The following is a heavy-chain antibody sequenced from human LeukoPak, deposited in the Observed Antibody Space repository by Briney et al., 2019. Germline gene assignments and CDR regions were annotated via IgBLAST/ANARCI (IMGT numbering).Heavy chain of an antibody. CDR1: GFTFSSYG. D-gene: IGHD6-19*01. J-gene: IGHJ4*02. Sequence: GGSLRLSCAASGFTFSSYGMHWVRQAPGKGLEWVAFIRYDGSNKYYADSVKGRFTISRDNSKNTLYLQMNSLRAEDTALYYCAKDFPIAVAGIGLDYWGQGTLVTVSS. CDR3: AKDFPIAVAGIGLDY. V-gene: IGHV3-30*02. CDR2: IRYDGSNK.